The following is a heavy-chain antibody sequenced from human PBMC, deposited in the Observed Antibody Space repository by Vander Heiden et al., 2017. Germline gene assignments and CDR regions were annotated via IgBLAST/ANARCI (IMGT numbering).Heavy chain of an antibody. V-gene: IGHV3-23*01. CDR2: ISGSGGSK. D-gene: IGHD2-2*01. CDR1: GFTFGNYA. Sequence: EVQLLVSGGCLVQPGGFLRLSCAASGFTFGNYAMTWVRQAPGTGLEWVSGISGSGGSKYYADSVKGRFTISRDNSKNTLYLQMNSLRAEDTAVYYCTGPFIYCGSSSSCADYWGQGTLVTVSS. J-gene: IGHJ4*02. CDR3: TGPFIYCGSSSSCADY.